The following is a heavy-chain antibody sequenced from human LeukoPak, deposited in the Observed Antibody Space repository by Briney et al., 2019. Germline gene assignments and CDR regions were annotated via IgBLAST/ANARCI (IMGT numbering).Heavy chain of an antibody. CDR2: INYDGSQT. V-gene: IGHV3-7*01. CDR3: GKSEVTIPDSH. Sequence: GGSLKLSCAASGFVFENYWMSWVRQAPGKGLEWLANINYDGSQTYHVDSVKGRFIISRDNAKNSLYLQMNSLRVEDTAVYYCGKSEVTIPDSHWGQGTPVTVSS. D-gene: IGHD2-21*02. CDR1: GFVFENYW. J-gene: IGHJ4*02.